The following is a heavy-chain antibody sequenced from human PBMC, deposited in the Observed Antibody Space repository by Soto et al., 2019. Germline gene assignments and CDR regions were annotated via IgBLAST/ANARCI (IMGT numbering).Heavy chain of an antibody. J-gene: IGHJ5*02. CDR2: IIPIFGTA. V-gene: IGHV1-69*01. CDR3: ARDKEYYGSGSFNWYDP. D-gene: IGHD3-10*01. Sequence: QVQLVQSGAEVKKPGSSVKVSCKASEGTFSSYAISWVRQAPGQGLEWMGGIIPIFGTANYAQKFQGRVTITADESTSTAYMELSSLRSEDTAVYYCARDKEYYGSGSFNWYDPWGQGTLVTVSS. CDR1: EGTFSSYA.